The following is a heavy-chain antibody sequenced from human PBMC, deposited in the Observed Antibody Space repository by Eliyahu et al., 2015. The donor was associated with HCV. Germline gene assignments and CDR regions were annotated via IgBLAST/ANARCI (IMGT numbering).Heavy chain of an antibody. D-gene: IGHD3-16*01. Sequence: QVQLQESGPGLVKPSETLSLTCTVSGGSISSYYWNWIRQPPGKGLEWIGYIYYGGSTNYNPSLKSRVTISVDTSKNQFSLKLSSVTAADTAVYYCARIXAGGNYDRDNDWGQGTQVTVSS. CDR3: ARIXAGGNYDRDND. CDR2: IYYGGST. J-gene: IGHJ4*02. CDR1: GGSISSYY. V-gene: IGHV4-59*01.